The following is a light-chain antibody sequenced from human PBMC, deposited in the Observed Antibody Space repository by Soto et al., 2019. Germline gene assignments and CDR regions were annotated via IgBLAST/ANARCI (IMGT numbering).Light chain of an antibody. Sequence: EILLTQSPGTLSLSPGERATLSCRASQSVRNSYLAWYQQKPGQAPRLLIYGASGRATGIPDRFSGSGCGTDFPLTISRLEPEDFAVYYCQQYGSSPYTFGQGTKLEI. V-gene: IGKV3-20*01. CDR3: QQYGSSPYT. CDR1: QSVRNSY. J-gene: IGKJ2*01. CDR2: GAS.